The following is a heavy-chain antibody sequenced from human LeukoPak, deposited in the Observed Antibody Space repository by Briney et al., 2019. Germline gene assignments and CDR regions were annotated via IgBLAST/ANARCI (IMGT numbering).Heavy chain of an antibody. V-gene: IGHV3-15*01. CDR1: GFTFSNVW. CDR3: TTSEYLHAFDI. J-gene: IGHJ3*02. CDR2: IKRKTEGEST. Sequence: PGGSLRLSCAASGFTFSNVWMTWVRQAPGKGLEWVGRIKRKTEGESTDYAAPVKGRFTTSRDDSKNTLYLQMNSLRTEDTAVYYCTTSEYLHAFDIWGRGTMVTVSS. D-gene: IGHD6-6*01.